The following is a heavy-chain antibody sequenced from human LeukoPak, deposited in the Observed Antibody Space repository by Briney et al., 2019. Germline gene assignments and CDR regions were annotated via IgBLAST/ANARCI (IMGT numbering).Heavy chain of an antibody. J-gene: IGHJ6*03. CDR1: GYTFTGYY. Sequence: ASVKVSCKASGYTFTGYYMHWVRQAPGQGLEWMGWINPNSGGTNYAQKFQGRVTMTRDTSISTAYMELSRLRSDDTAVYYCARDSSSWSRNYYYYYMDVWGKGTTVTVSS. V-gene: IGHV1-2*02. D-gene: IGHD6-13*01. CDR2: INPNSGGT. CDR3: ARDSSSWSRNYYYYYMDV.